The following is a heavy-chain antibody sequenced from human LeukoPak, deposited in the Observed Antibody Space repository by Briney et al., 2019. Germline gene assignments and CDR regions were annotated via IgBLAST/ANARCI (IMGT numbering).Heavy chain of an antibody. V-gene: IGHV3-30-3*01. CDR3: ATHGDYYGSGSYFRGDRDY. J-gene: IGHJ4*02. CDR1: GFTFSSYA. D-gene: IGHD3-10*01. Sequence: PGGSLRLSCAASGFTFSSYAMHWVRQAPGKGLEWVAVISYDGSNKYYADSVKGRFTVSRDNAKNSLYLQMNSLRAEDTAVYYCATHGDYYGSGSYFRGDRDYWAREPWSPSPQ. CDR2: ISYDGSNK.